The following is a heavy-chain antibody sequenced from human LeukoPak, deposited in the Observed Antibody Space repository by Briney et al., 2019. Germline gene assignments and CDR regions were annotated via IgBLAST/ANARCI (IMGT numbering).Heavy chain of an antibody. V-gene: IGHV5-51*01. J-gene: IGHJ3*02. CDR2: IYPTDSYT. CDR3: ARRAFGVAVSGDAFDI. CDR1: GYXFTSYW. D-gene: IGHD6-19*01. Sequence: GESLKISCNGSGYXFTSYWICWVRQMPGKGLEWMGIIYPTDSYTRYSPSFQGQVTISADKSISTAYLQWSSLKASDTAMYYCARRAFGVAVSGDAFDIWGQGTMVTVSS.